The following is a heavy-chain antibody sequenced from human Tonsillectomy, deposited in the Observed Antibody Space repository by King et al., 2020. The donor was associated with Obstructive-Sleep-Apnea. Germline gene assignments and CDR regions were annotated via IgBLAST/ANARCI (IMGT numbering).Heavy chain of an antibody. V-gene: IGHV5-51*01. Sequence: VQLVESGAEVKKPGESLTISCKGSGYNFTNYWIGWVRQMPGNGLEWMGIIYPGDSDIGYSPSFQGQVTISVDKSISTAYLQWNSLKASDTAMYYCARPNSSSRSFDYWGQGTLVTVSS. CDR3: ARPNSSSRSFDY. D-gene: IGHD6-13*01. CDR1: GYNFTNYW. CDR2: IYPGDSDI. J-gene: IGHJ4*02.